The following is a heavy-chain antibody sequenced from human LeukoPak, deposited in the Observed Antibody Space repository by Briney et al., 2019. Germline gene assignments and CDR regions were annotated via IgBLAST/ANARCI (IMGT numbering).Heavy chain of an antibody. V-gene: IGHV1-8*01. CDR2: MNPNSGNT. D-gene: IGHD4-17*01. CDR1: GYNFKAHA. CDR3: ARMDYGGDPPRGNQ. J-gene: IGHJ4*02. Sequence: GASVKVSCQTSGYNFKAHAVSWVRQATGQGLEWMGWMNPNSGNTGYAQKFQGRVTMTRNTSISTAYMELSSLRSEDTAVYYCARMDYGGDPPRGNQWGQGTLVTVSS.